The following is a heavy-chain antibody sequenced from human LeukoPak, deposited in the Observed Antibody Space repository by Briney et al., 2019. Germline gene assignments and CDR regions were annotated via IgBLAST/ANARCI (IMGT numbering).Heavy chain of an antibody. CDR3: ARDMIRYYYGSGSFDY. V-gene: IGHV4-39*07. D-gene: IGHD3-10*01. CDR1: GGSISSSSYY. J-gene: IGHJ4*02. CDR2: IYYSGST. Sequence: SETLSLTCTVSGGSISSSSYYWGWIRQPPGKGLEWIGSIYYSGSTYYNPSLKSRVTISVDTSKNQFSLKLSSVTAADTAVYYCARDMIRYYYGSGSFDYWGQGTLVAVSS.